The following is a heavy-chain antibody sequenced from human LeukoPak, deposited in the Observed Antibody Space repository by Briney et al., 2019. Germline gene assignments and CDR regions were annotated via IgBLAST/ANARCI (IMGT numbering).Heavy chain of an antibody. CDR2: INHSGSS. J-gene: IGHJ6*02. D-gene: IGHD3-22*01. V-gene: IGHV4-34*01. CDR3: ARAYYYYSSGYYGSVRHYYGMDV. CDR1: GGSFSGYY. Sequence: SETLSLTCAVYGGSFSGYYWSWIRQPPGKGLEWIGEINHSGSSNYNPSLKSRVTISVDTSKNQFSLKLSSVTAADTAVYYCARAYYYYSSGYYGSVRHYYGMDVWGQGTTVTVSS.